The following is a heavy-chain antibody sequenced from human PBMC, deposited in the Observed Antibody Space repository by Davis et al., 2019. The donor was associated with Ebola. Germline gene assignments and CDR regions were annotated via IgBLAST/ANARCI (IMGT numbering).Heavy chain of an antibody. CDR1: GYTFTRYG. CDR2: MSVYYGNA. V-gene: IGHV1-18*04. D-gene: IGHD4-23*01. J-gene: IGHJ6*02. Sequence: ASVKVSCKASGYTFTRYGMSWVRQAPGQGLEWMGWMSVYYGNADYAQKFQGRVTMTTDTSTSTAYMELRRLRSDDTAVYYCARTLVSPSSDGMDVWGQGTTVRVSS. CDR3: ARTLVSPSSDGMDV.